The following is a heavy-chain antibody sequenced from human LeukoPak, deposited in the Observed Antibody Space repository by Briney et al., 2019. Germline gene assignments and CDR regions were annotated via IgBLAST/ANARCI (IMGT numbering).Heavy chain of an antibody. CDR2: IIPDGSEK. Sequence: GSLRLSCAAAAFTFNSNCMTWDRQAPGKGLEWVANIIPDGSEKNYVPSVKGRFTISRDNAKNSLFLQMNSLRAEDTAVYYCATYRVRHMNSLAYWGRGTPVTVSS. V-gene: IGHV3-7*01. J-gene: IGHJ4*02. D-gene: IGHD2-21*01. CDR1: AFTFNSNC. CDR3: ATYRVRHMNSLAY.